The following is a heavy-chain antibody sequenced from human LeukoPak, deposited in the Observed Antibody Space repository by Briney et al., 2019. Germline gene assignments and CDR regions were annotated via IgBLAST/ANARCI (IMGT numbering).Heavy chain of an antibody. J-gene: IGHJ5*02. Sequence: ASVKVSCKASGYTFTSYGISWVRQAPGQGLEWMGWISACNGNTNYAQKLQGRVTMTTDTSTSTAYMELGSLRSDDTAVYYCARIVGAFGGGPDNWFDPWGQGTLVTVSS. CDR1: GYTFTSYG. CDR3: ARIVGAFGGGPDNWFDP. CDR2: ISACNGNT. V-gene: IGHV1-18*01. D-gene: IGHD1-26*01.